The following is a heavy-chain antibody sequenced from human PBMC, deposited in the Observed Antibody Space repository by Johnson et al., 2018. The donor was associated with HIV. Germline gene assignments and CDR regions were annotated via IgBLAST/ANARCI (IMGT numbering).Heavy chain of an antibody. D-gene: IGHD5-18*01. CDR1: GFTFSSYA. CDR2: ISYDGSNK. J-gene: IGHJ3*02. Sequence: QVQLVESGGGVVQPGRSLRLSCAASGFTFSSYAMHWVRQAPGKGLEWVEVISYDGSNKYYADSVKGRFTISRDNSKNTLYLQMNSLRAEDTAVYYCAKDWGYSYVLDAFDIWGQGTMVTVSS. V-gene: IGHV3-30-3*01. CDR3: AKDWGYSYVLDAFDI.